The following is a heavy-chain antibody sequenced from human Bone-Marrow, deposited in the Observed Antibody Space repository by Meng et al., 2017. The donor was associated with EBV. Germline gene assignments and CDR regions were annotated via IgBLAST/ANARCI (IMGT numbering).Heavy chain of an antibody. V-gene: IGHV4-34*01. D-gene: IGHD3-16*01. CDR2: TNHSGST. J-gene: IGHJ4*02. CDR3: ARVSLEGDFDY. CDR1: GVSFCGYC. Sequence: WGANRVWPSENLSLNGSDYGVSFCGYCWVRLRPAPGNGLERWRKTNHSGSTNYNPSHKSLITTTENTTKKQYSQKLSSVTAEDTAVYCCARVSLEGDFDYWGQGTLVTVSS.